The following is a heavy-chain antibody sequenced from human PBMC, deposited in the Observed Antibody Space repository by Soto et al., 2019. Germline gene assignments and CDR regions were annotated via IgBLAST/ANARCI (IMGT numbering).Heavy chain of an antibody. Sequence: SETLSSPALSMVGPSVVTTGAGSASPQGRGWSGLEINHSGSTNYNPSLKSRVTISVDTSKNQFSLKLSSVTAADTAVYYCARGGYSSSAGLQGFDPWGQGTLVTVSS. CDR3: ARGGYSSSAGLQGFDP. V-gene: IGHV4-34*01. CDR2: INHSGST. D-gene: IGHD6-13*01. CDR1: VGPSVVTT. J-gene: IGHJ5*02.